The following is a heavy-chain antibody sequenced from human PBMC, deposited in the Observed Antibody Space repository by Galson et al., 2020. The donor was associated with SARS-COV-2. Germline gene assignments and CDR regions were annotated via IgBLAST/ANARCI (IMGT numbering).Heavy chain of an antibody. CDR2: LDTSSTYI. V-gene: IGHV3-21*04. D-gene: IGHD3-22*01. J-gene: IGHJ6*03. CDR3: ATWYDSINYYYYMDV. CDR1: GFAFSSYT. Sequence: GESLKISCAASGFAFSSYTMNWVRQAPGKGLEWVASLDTSSTYIYHADSLKGRFTISRDNSKNTLYLQMNSLRAEDTAVYYCATWYDSINYYYYMDVWGKGTTVTISS.